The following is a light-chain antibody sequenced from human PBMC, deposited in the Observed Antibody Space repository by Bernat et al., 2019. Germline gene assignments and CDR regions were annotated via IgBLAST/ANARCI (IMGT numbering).Light chain of an antibody. V-gene: IGKV3-20*01. CDR2: GAS. Sequence: EILLTQSPGTLSLSPGERATLSCRASQSVSSNFLAWYQQKPGQAPRLLIYGASIRATGIPDRFSGSGSGTDFTLTISRLEPEDFAVYYCQQYGSSPLFTFGPGTKVDIK. CDR3: QQYGSSPLFT. J-gene: IGKJ3*01. CDR1: QSVSSNF.